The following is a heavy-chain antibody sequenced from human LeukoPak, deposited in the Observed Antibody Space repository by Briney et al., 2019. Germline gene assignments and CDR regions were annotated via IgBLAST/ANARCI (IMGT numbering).Heavy chain of an antibody. J-gene: IGHJ3*02. D-gene: IGHD2-15*01. CDR2: MNPNSGNT. V-gene: IGHV1-8*01. CDR3: ARGVGRCSGGSFYRAFDI. Sequence: ASVKVSCKASGYTFTSYDINWVRQATGQGLEWMGWMNPNSGNTGYAQKFQGRVTMTRNTSISTAYMELSSLRSEDTAVYYCARGVGRCSGGSFYRAFDIWGQGTMVTVSS. CDR1: GYTFTSYD.